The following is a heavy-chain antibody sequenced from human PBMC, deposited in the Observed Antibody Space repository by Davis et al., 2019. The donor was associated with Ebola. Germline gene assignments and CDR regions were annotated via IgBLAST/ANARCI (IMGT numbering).Heavy chain of an antibody. J-gene: IGHJ2*01. Sequence: PGGSLRLSCAASGFIVGDKYMSWVRQAPGKGLEWVPVIYRDGRTYYADSVKGRFIVSRDNSKNTLFLQMESLRADDTAVYYCTRHVSGDFWYFDLWGRGTLVTVSS. V-gene: IGHV3-53*01. CDR1: GFIVGDKY. D-gene: IGHD4-17*01. CDR3: TRHVSGDFWYFDL. CDR2: IYRDGRT.